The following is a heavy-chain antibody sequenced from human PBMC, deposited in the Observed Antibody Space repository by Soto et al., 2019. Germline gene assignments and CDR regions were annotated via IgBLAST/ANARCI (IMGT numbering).Heavy chain of an antibody. CDR3: AHSISSSWSLYNWFDP. CDR2: IYWDDDK. CDR1: GFSLSTSGVG. Sequence: SGPTLVNPTQTLTLTCPFSGFSLSTSGVGVGWIRQPPGKALEWLALIYWDDDKRYSPSLKSRLTITKDTSKNQVVLTMTNMDPVDTATYYCAHSISSSWSLYNWFDPWGQGTLVTAPQ. D-gene: IGHD6-13*01. J-gene: IGHJ5*02. V-gene: IGHV2-5*02.